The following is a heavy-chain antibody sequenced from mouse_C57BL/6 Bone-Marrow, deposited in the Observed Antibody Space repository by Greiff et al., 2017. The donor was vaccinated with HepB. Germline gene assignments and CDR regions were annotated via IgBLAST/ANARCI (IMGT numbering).Heavy chain of an antibody. CDR3: ARYMIRGAMDY. V-gene: IGHV7-3*01. D-gene: IGHD2-4*01. J-gene: IGHJ4*01. Sequence: EVQLVESGGGLVQPGGSLSLSCAASGFTFTDYYMSWVRQPPGKALEWLGFIRNKANGYTTEYSASVKGRFTISRDNSQSILYLQMNALRAEDSATYYCARYMIRGAMDYWGQGTSVTVSS. CDR2: IRNKANGYTT. CDR1: GFTFTDYY.